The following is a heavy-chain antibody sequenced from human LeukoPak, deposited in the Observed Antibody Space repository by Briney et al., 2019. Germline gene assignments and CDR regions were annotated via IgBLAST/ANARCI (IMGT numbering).Heavy chain of an antibody. V-gene: IGHV3-30*02. CDR1: GFTFSSYG. Sequence: TGGSLRLSWAASGFTFSSYGMHWVRQAPGKGLEWVAFIRYDGSNKYYADSVKGRFTISRDNSKNTLYLQMNSLRAEDTAVYYCASWSGYLALDAFDIWGQGTMVTVSS. CDR2: IRYDGSNK. D-gene: IGHD3-3*01. CDR3: ASWSGYLALDAFDI. J-gene: IGHJ3*02.